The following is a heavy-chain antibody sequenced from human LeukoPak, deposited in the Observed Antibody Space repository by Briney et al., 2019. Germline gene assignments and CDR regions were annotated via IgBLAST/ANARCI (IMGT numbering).Heavy chain of an antibody. CDR2: IYFSGST. CDR1: GGSVSSYRNY. CDR3: ARNIAEPGSPAEDFQH. Sequence: SETLTLTCRDSGGSVSSYRNYWSCIRQPTGMEMEWIGNIYFSGSTTYNPSLNSRVTISVDSSQNQFSLKLYSVTPADTAVYYWARNIAEPGSPAEDFQHWGQGTLVTVSS. J-gene: IGHJ1*01. V-gene: IGHV4-61*01. D-gene: IGHD6-13*01.